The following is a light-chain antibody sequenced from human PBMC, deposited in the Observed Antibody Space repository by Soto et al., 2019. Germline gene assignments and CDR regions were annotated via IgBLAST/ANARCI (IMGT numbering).Light chain of an antibody. CDR3: QQLSNWRIT. CDR1: QSVSSY. J-gene: IGKJ3*01. Sequence: EIVLTHSPATLSLSSGEKATLSCRASQSVSSYLAWYQRKPGQAPRLLIYDASSRATGIPARFSGSASGTAFTLTITRLEPEDLAFYYYQQLSNWRITLGPEIKVDIK. CDR2: DAS. V-gene: IGKV3-11*01.